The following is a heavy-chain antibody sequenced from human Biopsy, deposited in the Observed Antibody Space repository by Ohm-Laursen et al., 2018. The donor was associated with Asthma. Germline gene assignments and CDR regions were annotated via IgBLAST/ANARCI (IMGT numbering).Heavy chain of an antibody. CDR3: AKDRVAGRSYYFDY. CDR2: ILFDGRKI. Sequence: SSLRLSCAASGFNFHNYGTNWVRRAPDKGLEWVAQILFDGRKINYPDSVKGRFTISRDNSKNMVYLQMNSLRPEDTAVYYCAKDRVAGRSYYFDYWGQGSLVSVSS. CDR1: GFNFHNYG. D-gene: IGHD6-13*01. V-gene: IGHV3-30*18. J-gene: IGHJ4*02.